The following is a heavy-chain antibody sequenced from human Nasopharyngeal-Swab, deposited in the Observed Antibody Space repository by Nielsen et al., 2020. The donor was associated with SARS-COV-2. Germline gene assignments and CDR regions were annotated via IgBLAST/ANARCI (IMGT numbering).Heavy chain of an antibody. V-gene: IGHV4-34*01. J-gene: IGHJ1*01. CDR3: ATRGR. CDR2: IDHNGIT. Sequence: GSLRLSCAVNGGPFSGYYWGWIRQPPGKGLEWIGEIDHNGITNYSPSLKSRVTISLDTSKNQFFLNLTSVTAADTAMYFCATRGRWGQGTLVTVPS. D-gene: IGHD3-10*01. CDR1: GGPFSGYY.